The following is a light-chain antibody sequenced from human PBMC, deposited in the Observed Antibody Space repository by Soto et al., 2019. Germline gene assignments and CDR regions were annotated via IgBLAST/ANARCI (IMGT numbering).Light chain of an antibody. CDR1: SSDIGAYNY. CDR3: HSFASSNSLI. V-gene: IGLV2-14*01. CDR2: EVS. J-gene: IGLJ2*01. Sequence: QSALTQPASVSGSIGQSITISCTGTSSDIGAYNYVSWYQQHPGKAPKLIIYEVSYRPSGVSNRFSASKSANTASLTISGLQAEDEADYYCHSFASSNSLIFGGGTKLTVL.